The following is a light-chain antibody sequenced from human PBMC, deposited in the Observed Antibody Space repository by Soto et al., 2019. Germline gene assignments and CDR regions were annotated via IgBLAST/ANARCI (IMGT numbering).Light chain of an antibody. CDR2: GNS. Sequence: QSVLTQPPSGSGAPGQRVTISCTGSSSKIGAGYDVHWYQQLPGAAPKVLIYGNSNRPSGVPDRFSGSKSGTSASLAITGLQAEDEADYYCQSYDSSLSAVIFGGGTKLTVL. V-gene: IGLV1-40*01. CDR1: SSKIGAGYD. CDR3: QSYDSSLSAVI. J-gene: IGLJ2*01.